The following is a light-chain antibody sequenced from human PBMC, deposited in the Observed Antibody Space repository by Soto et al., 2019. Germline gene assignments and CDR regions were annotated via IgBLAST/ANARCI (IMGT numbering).Light chain of an antibody. CDR1: SSDIGAYHS. V-gene: IGLV2-14*01. J-gene: IGLJ3*02. CDR2: EIN. Sequence: QSALTQPASVSASPGQSITISCTGTSSDIGAYHSVCWYQQHTGKAPKLIIFEINYRPSGVSTRFSGSRSGNTASLTISGLKAEDEAEYYCISYTPSSTWVFGGGTKVTVL. CDR3: ISYTPSSTWV.